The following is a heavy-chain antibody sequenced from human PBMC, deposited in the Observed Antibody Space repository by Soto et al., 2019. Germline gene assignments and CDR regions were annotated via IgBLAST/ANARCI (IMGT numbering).Heavy chain of an antibody. V-gene: IGHV3-30-3*01. Sequence: QVQLVESGGGVVQPGRSLRRSCAASGFTISNYGMHWVRQAPGKGLEWVAVISYDGTITYYADSVKGRFTISRDNSKNTLYLQMNSLRTEDTAVYYCATTRVGPCSSSICFSGIFDGMDVWGQGTTVTASS. CDR1: GFTISNYG. D-gene: IGHD2-2*01. J-gene: IGHJ6*02. CDR2: ISYDGTIT. CDR3: ATTRVGPCSSSICFSGIFDGMDV.